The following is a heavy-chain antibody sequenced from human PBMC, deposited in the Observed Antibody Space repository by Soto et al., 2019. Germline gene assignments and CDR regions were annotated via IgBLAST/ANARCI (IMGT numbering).Heavy chain of an antibody. CDR2: IWYDGSNK. J-gene: IGHJ6*02. CDR1: GFTFSSYG. CDR3: ARVSTENYYYYGMDV. D-gene: IGHD2-2*01. Sequence: PGGSLRLSCAASGFTFSSYGMHWVRQAPGKGLEWVAVIWYDGSNKYYADSVKGRFTISRDNSKNTLYLQMNSLRAEDTAVYYCARVSTENYYYYGMDVWGQGTTVTVSS. V-gene: IGHV3-33*01.